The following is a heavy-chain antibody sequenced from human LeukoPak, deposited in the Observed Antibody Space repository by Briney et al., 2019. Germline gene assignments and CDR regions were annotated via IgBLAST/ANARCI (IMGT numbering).Heavy chain of an antibody. CDR3: ARGSMVGGCDY. Sequence: SETLSLTCTVSGGSVRSGSHYWSWIRQPPGKGLEWIGYIYYSGSTNYNPSLKNRVTISVDTSKNQFSLKLSSVIAAETAVYYWARGSMVGGCDYWGQGTLVTVSS. J-gene: IGHJ4*02. CDR1: GGSVRSGSHY. V-gene: IGHV4-61*01. D-gene: IGHD2/OR15-2a*01. CDR2: IYYSGST.